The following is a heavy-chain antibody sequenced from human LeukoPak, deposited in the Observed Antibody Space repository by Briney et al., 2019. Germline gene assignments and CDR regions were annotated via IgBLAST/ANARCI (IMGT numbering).Heavy chain of an antibody. CDR1: GYSISSGYY. J-gene: IGHJ3*02. Sequence: PSETLCLTCAASGYSISSGYYWGWIRQPPGKGVGWIGIIYHSGSTYYNPSLKSRVTISVDTSKSHFSLKLCSGTAADTTVYYCARARGSYRDDAFDIWGQGTMVTVSS. CDR2: IYHSGST. V-gene: IGHV4-38-2*01. CDR3: ARARGSYRDDAFDI. D-gene: IGHD1-26*01.